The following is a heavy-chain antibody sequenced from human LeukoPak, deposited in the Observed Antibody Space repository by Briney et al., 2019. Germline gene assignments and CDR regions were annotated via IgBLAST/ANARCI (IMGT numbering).Heavy chain of an antibody. Sequence: PGGSLRLSCAASGFTFRVYAMHWVRQAPGKGLGWVANIKQDGSEENYVDSVKGRFTISRDNAKNSLYLQMNSLKAEDTAVYYCARLTSGWTNWFDPWGQGTLVTVSS. D-gene: IGHD6-19*01. J-gene: IGHJ5*02. CDR1: GFTFRVYA. CDR2: IKQDGSEE. CDR3: ARLTSGWTNWFDP. V-gene: IGHV3-7*04.